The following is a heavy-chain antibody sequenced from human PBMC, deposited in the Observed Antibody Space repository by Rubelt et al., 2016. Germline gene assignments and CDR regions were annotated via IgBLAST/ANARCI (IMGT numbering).Heavy chain of an antibody. Sequence: GGGVVQPGRSLRLSCAASGFTFRTYGMHWVRQAPGKGLEWVAVIWYDGGYKYNADSVQGRFTISRDNAKNTLFLQMSSLRVEDTAVYYCASLGGGYYYLDYWGQGILVTVSS. J-gene: IGHJ4*02. CDR2: IWYDGGYK. CDR1: GFTFRTYG. D-gene: IGHD3-22*01. V-gene: IGHV3-33*01. CDR3: ASLGGGYYYLDY.